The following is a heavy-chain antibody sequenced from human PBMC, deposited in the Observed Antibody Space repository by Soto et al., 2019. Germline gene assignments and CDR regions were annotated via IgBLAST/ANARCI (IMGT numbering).Heavy chain of an antibody. CDR3: ARYCSSTSCYISYYYGMDV. V-gene: IGHV2-5*01. J-gene: IGHJ6*02. Sequence: QITLKESGPTLVKPTQTLTLTCTFSGFSLSTSGVGVGWIRQPPGKALEWLALIYWNDDKRYSPSLKSRLTITKDTSKNQVVLTMTNMDPVDTATYYRARYCSSTSCYISYYYGMDVWGQGTTVTVSS. CDR1: GFSLSTSGVG. CDR2: IYWNDDK. D-gene: IGHD2-2*01.